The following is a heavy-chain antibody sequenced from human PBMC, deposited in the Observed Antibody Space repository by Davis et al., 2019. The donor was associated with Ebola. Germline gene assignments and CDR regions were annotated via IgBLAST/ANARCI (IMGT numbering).Heavy chain of an antibody. CDR3: ARGDILTGYGRFDP. D-gene: IGHD3-9*01. CDR1: GFTFSSYS. V-gene: IGHV3-48*02. J-gene: IGHJ5*02. Sequence: GESLKISCAASGFTFSSYSMNWVRQAPGKGLEWVSYISSSSSTIYYADSVKGRFTISRDNAKNSLYLQMNSLRDEDTAVYYCARGDILTGYGRFDPWGQGTLVTVSS. CDR2: ISSSSSTI.